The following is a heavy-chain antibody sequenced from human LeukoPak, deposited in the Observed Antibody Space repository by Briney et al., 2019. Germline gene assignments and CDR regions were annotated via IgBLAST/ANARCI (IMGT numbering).Heavy chain of an antibody. J-gene: IGHJ4*02. CDR3: ARDSGYSYGYCGDY. CDR1: GFTFSSYS. CDR2: ISSSSSYI. Sequence: GGSLRLPCAASGFTFSSYSMNWVRQAPGKGLEWVSSISSSSSYIYYADSVKGRFTISRDNAKNSLYLQMNSLRAEDTAVYYCARDSGYSYGYCGDYWGQGTLVTVSS. V-gene: IGHV3-21*01. D-gene: IGHD5-18*01.